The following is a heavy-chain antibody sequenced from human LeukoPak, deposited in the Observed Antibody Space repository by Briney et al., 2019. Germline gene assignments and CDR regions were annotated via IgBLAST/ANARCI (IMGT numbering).Heavy chain of an antibody. CDR2: IYTSGST. J-gene: IGHJ6*02. CDR1: GGSISSYY. CDR3: ASTAAAGSSYYYYGMDV. D-gene: IGHD6-13*01. Sequence: SETLSLTCTVSGGSISSYYWSWIRQPAGKGLEWIGRIYTSGSTNYNPSLKSRVTMSVDTSKNQFSLKLSSVTAADTAVYYCASTAAAGSSYYYYGMDVWGQGTTVTVSS. V-gene: IGHV4-4*07.